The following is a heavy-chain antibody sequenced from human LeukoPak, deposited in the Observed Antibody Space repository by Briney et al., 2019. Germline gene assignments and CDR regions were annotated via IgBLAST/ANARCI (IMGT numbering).Heavy chain of an antibody. CDR3: ARAPAGITGTKDY. J-gene: IGHJ4*02. D-gene: IGHD1-7*01. CDR1: GFTFSSHW. CDR2: IKQGGSEK. V-gene: IGHV3-7*03. Sequence: PGGSLRLSCAASGFTFSSHWMTWVRQAPGKGLEWVASIKQGGSEKYYADSVKGRFTISRDNAKNSLYLQMNSLRAEDTAVYYCARAPAGITGTKDYWGQGTLVTVSS.